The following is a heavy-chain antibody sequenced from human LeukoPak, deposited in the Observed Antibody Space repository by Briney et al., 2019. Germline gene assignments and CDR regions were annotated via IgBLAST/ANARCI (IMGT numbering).Heavy chain of an antibody. CDR3: ARADSSGYYYEEANWYYFDY. Sequence: GGSLRLSCAASGFTFSSYGMHWVRQAPGKGLEWVAVIWYDGSNKYYADSVKGRFTISRDNSKNTLYLQMNSLRAEDTAVYYCARADSSGYYYEEANWYYFDYWGQGTLVTVSS. D-gene: IGHD3-22*01. CDR1: GFTFSSYG. V-gene: IGHV3-33*01. J-gene: IGHJ4*02. CDR2: IWYDGSNK.